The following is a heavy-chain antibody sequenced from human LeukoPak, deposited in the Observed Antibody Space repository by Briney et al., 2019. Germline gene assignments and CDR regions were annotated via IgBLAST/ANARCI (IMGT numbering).Heavy chain of an antibody. CDR1: GRAISSYY. CDR3: ARVSPQYYDFWSGYLFDY. V-gene: IGHV4-4*07. Sequence: SETLSLTCTVSGRAISSYYWSWIRQPAGKGLEWIGRIYTSGGTNYNPSLKSRVTMSVDTSKNQFSLKLSSVTAADTAVYYCARVSPQYYDFWSGYLFDYWGQGTLVTVSS. J-gene: IGHJ4*02. CDR2: IYTSGGT. D-gene: IGHD3-3*01.